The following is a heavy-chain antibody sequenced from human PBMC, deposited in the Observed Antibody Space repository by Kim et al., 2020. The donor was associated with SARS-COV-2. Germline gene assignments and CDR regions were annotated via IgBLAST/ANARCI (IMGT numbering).Heavy chain of an antibody. D-gene: IGHD3-10*01. J-gene: IGHJ5*02. CDR3: AKICHGVRGVIIGPNWFDP. CDR1: GFTFSSYA. Sequence: GGSLRLSCAASGFTFSSYAMSWVRQAPGKGLEWVSAISGSGGSTYYADSVKGRFTISRDNSKNTLYLQMNSLRAEDTAVYYCAKICHGVRGVIIGPNWFDPWGQGTLVTVSS. CDR2: ISGSGGST. V-gene: IGHV3-23*01.